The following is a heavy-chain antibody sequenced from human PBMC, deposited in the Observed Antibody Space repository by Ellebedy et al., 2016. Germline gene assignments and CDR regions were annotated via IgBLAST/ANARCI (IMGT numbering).Heavy chain of an antibody. Sequence: SVKVSCXASGGTFSSYAISWVRQAPGQGLEWMGGIIPIFGTANYAQKFQGRVTITADESTSTAYMELSSLRSEDTAVYYCAREISEGATYYFDYWGQGTLVTVSS. J-gene: IGHJ4*02. CDR2: IIPIFGTA. CDR1: GGTFSSYA. D-gene: IGHD1-26*01. CDR3: AREISEGATYYFDY. V-gene: IGHV1-69*13.